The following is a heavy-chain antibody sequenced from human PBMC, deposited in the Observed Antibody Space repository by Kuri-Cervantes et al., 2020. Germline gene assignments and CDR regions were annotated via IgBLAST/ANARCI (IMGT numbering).Heavy chain of an antibody. D-gene: IGHD5-12*01. CDR2: ISSSSSYI. CDR1: GFTVSSYA. J-gene: IGHJ6*02. Sequence: GESLKISCAASGFTVSSYAMHWVRQAPGKGLEWVSSISSSSSYIYYADSVKGRFTISRDNAKNSLYLQMNSLRAEDTAVYYCARENDYSSGYDWDYYYYGMDVWGQGTTVTVSS. CDR3: ARENDYSSGYDWDYYYYGMDV. V-gene: IGHV3-21*01.